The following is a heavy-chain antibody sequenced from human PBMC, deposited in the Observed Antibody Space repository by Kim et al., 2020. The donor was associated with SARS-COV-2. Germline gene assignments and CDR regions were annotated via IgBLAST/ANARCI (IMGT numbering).Heavy chain of an antibody. CDR1: GFTFSSYS. CDR2: ISSSSSYI. Sequence: GGSLRLSCAASGFTFSSYSMNWVRQAPGKGLEWVSSISSSSSYIYYADSVKGRFTISRDNAKNSLYLQMNSLRAEDTAVYYCARETRFRGVIITDGTDYWGQGTLVTVSS. J-gene: IGHJ4*02. D-gene: IGHD3-10*01. CDR3: ARETRFRGVIITDGTDY. V-gene: IGHV3-21*01.